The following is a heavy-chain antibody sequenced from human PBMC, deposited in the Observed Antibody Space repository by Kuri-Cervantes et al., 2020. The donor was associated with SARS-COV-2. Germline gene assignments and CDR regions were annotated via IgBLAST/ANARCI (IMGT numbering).Heavy chain of an antibody. CDR3: ARDAGRD. V-gene: IGHV3-21*01. Sequence: GESLKISCAVSGFTFSSYSMNWVRQAPGKGLEWVSSISSSSSYIYYADSVKGRFTISRDNAKNSLYLQMNSLRAEDTAVYYCARDAGRDWGQGTLVTVSS. J-gene: IGHJ4*02. CDR2: ISSSSSYI. D-gene: IGHD1-14*01. CDR1: GFTFSSYS.